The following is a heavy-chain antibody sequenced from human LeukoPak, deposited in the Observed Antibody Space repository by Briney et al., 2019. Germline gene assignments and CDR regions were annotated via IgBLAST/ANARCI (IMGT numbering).Heavy chain of an antibody. V-gene: IGHV3-30*02. CDR2: IRYDGSNK. CDR1: GFTFSSYG. D-gene: IGHD1-26*01. CDR3: AKEYSGSMYYFDY. Sequence: GGSLRLSCAASGFTFSSYGMHWVRQAPGKGLEWVAFIRYDGSNKQYADSVKGRFTISRDNSKNTLYLQMNSLTAEDTALYYCAKEYSGSMYYFDYWGQGTLVTVSS. J-gene: IGHJ4*02.